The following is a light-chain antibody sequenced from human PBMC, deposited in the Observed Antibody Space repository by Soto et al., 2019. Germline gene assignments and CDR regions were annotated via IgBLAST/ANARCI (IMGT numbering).Light chain of an antibody. CDR2: GAS. CDR3: QQYGSSPRT. Sequence: EIVMTQSPATLSVSPGERVTLSCRASQRVSSDLAWYQQKPGQAPRLLIYGASTRATAIPARFSGSGSGTDFTLTISRLEPEDFAVYYCQQYGSSPRTFGQGTKVDIK. CDR1: QRVSSD. V-gene: IGKV3-15*01. J-gene: IGKJ1*01.